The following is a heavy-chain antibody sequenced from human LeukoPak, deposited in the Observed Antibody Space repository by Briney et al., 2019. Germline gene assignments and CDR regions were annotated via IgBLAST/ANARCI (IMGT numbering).Heavy chain of an antibody. J-gene: IGHJ5*02. CDR2: ISAYNGNT. CDR3: ATNILVRDIINWFDP. V-gene: IGHV1-18*01. CDR1: GYTFIKYG. Sequence: ASVKVSCKGSGYTFIKYGISWVRQAPGQGLEWMGWISAYNGNTNYAQKLQGRVTMTTDTSTSTAYMELRSLRYDDTAVYYCATNILVRDIINWFDPWGQGTLVTVSS. D-gene: IGHD3-10*01.